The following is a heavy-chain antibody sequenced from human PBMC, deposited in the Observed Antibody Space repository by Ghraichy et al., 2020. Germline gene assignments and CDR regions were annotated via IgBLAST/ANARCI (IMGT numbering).Heavy chain of an antibody. Sequence: ASVKVSCKASGYTFTGYYMHWVRQAPGQGLEWMGWINPNSGGTNYAQKFQGRVTMTRDTSISTAYMELSRLRSDDTAVYYCARDGGLIVLMVYAIFEGYGMDVWGQGTTVTVSS. V-gene: IGHV1-2*02. J-gene: IGHJ6*02. CDR3: ARDGGLIVLMVYAIFEGYGMDV. D-gene: IGHD2-8*01. CDR1: GYTFTGYY. CDR2: INPNSGGT.